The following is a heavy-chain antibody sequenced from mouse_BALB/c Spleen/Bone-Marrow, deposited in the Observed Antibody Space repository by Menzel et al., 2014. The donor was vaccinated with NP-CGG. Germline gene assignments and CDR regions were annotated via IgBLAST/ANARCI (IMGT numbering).Heavy chain of an antibody. J-gene: IGHJ4*01. Sequence: AQLHPSGPEPVRPGASVKLSCKASGYTFTNYWINWVKQRPGQGLEWIGNIYPSDSYTNYNQKFKDKATLTVDKSSSTAYMQLSSPTSEDSAVYYCTRWSPYSIVYWGQRPSVTTSS. CDR1: GYTFTNYW. V-gene: IGHV1-69*02. CDR3: TRWSPYSIVY. CDR2: IYPSDSYT.